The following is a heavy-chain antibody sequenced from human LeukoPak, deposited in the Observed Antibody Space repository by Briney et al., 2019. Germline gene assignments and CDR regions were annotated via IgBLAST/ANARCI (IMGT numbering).Heavy chain of an antibody. D-gene: IGHD3-22*01. J-gene: IGHJ5*02. CDR1: GYSISSGYY. CDR3: ARDLRTMIVVVTYNWFDP. V-gene: IGHV4-38-2*02. Sequence: SVTLALTCTVSGYSISSGYYWGWIRQPPGKGLEWIGSIYHSGSTYYNPSLKSRVTISVDTSKNQFSLKLSSVTAADTAVYYCARDLRTMIVVVTYNWFDPWGQGTLVTVSS. CDR2: IYHSGST.